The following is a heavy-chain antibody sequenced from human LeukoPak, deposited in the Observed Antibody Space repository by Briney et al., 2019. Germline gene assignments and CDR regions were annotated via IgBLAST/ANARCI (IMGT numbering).Heavy chain of an antibody. D-gene: IGHD3-22*01. V-gene: IGHV1-2*02. CDR1: GYTFTGYY. J-gene: IGHJ5*02. Sequence: ASVNVSCKASGYTFTGYYMHWVRQAPGQGLEYMGWVNPDGGDTDYKQKFQGRVTMTRDTSINTAYMELTRLTSDDTAVYYCTREPYDYDNSRFDLWGQGTLVTVSS. CDR2: VNPDGGDT. CDR3: TREPYDYDNSRFDL.